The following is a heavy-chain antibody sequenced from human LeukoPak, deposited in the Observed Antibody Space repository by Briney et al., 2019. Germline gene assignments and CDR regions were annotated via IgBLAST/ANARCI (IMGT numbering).Heavy chain of an antibody. Sequence: SETLSLTCTVSGGSISSYYWSWIRQPAGKGLEWIGRIYTSGSTNYNPSLKSRVTMSVVTSKNQFSLKLSSVTAADTAVYYCARDQTYYYDSSGYYGPHAFDYWGQGTLVTVSS. CDR1: GGSISSYY. CDR3: ARDQTYYYDSSGYYGPHAFDY. V-gene: IGHV4-4*07. D-gene: IGHD3-22*01. CDR2: IYTSGST. J-gene: IGHJ4*02.